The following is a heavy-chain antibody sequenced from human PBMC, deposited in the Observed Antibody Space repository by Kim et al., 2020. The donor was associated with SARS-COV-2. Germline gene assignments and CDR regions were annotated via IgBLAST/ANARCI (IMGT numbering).Heavy chain of an antibody. Sequence: SETLSLTCTVSGGSISPDYWSWLRQPPGKGLEWIGYIYYSGRTKYNPFLQSRVTISVDTSKHQFSLKLSSMTAADTAVYYCARGAGWYNPWGRGTLVTVSS. CDR3: ARGAGWYNP. J-gene: IGHJ5*02. CDR2: IYYSGRT. V-gene: IGHV4-59*01. CDR1: GGSISPDY. D-gene: IGHD1-1*01.